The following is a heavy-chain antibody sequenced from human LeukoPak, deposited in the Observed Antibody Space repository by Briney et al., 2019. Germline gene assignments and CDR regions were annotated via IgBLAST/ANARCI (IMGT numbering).Heavy chain of an antibody. CDR3: ARAPNWTTVTTPSYFDL. Sequence: SETLSLTCTVSGGSISSYYWSWIRQPAGKGLEWIWRIYTSGSTNYNPSLKSRVTMSVDTSKTPFSLKLSSVTAADTAVYYCARAPNWTTVTTPSYFDLWGRGTLVTVSS. J-gene: IGHJ2*01. V-gene: IGHV4-4*07. CDR2: IYTSGST. CDR1: GGSISSYY. D-gene: IGHD4-17*01.